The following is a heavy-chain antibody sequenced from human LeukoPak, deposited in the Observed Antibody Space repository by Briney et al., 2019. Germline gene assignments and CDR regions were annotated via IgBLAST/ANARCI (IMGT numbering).Heavy chain of an antibody. Sequence: SETLSLTCTVSGGSISSYYRSWIRQPPGKGLEWIGYIYYSGSTNYNPSLKSRVTISVDTSKNQFSLKLSSVTAADTAVYYCARGYSSGWPYWGQGTLVTVSS. D-gene: IGHD6-19*01. V-gene: IGHV4-59*01. CDR1: GGSISSYY. CDR2: IYYSGST. J-gene: IGHJ4*02. CDR3: ARGYSSGWPY.